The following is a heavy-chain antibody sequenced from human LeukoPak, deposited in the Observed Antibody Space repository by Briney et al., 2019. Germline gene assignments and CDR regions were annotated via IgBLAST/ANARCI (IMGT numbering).Heavy chain of an antibody. CDR2: IYHSGST. CDR1: GGSIRNYY. Sequence: PSETLSLTCTVSGGSIRNYYWNWIRQPPGKGLEWIGSIYHSGSTYYNPSLKSRVTISVDTSKNQFSLKLSSVTAADTAVYYCARPIAARPHWFDPWGQGTLVTVSS. D-gene: IGHD6-6*01. J-gene: IGHJ5*02. V-gene: IGHV4-38-2*02. CDR3: ARPIAARPHWFDP.